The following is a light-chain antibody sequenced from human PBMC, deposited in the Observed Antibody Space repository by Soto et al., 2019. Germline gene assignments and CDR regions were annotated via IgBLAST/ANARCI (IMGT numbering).Light chain of an antibody. Sequence: AIQMTQSPSSLSACVGDRVTITCRASQGITNDLGWYQQKPGKAPKLLIYSAFTLHSGVPSRFSGSGSGTEFTLTISSLQPEDFATYYCLQDYAYPLTFGGGTKVEIK. J-gene: IGKJ4*01. CDR1: QGITND. CDR3: LQDYAYPLT. CDR2: SAF. V-gene: IGKV1-6*01.